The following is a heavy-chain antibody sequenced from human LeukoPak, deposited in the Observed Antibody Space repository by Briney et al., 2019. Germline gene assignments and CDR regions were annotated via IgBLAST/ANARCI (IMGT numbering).Heavy chain of an antibody. J-gene: IGHJ5*02. CDR1: GYTFTSYA. V-gene: IGHV1-3*04. CDR3: AKAGYSSPRGWFAP. Sequence: ASVKVSCKASGYTFTSYAIHWVRQAPGQRLEWMGWVNTGNGNTKYSPKFQGRATLISDTSASTAYVVLTSLRSEDTAIYFCAKAGYSSPRGWFAPWGQGTLVTVSS. D-gene: IGHD6-13*01. CDR2: VNTGNGNT.